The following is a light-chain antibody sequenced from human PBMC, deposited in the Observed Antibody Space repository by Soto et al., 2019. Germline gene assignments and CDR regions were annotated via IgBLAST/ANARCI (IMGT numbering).Light chain of an antibody. V-gene: IGKV3-20*01. J-gene: IGKJ1*01. CDR2: DAS. CDR3: HQYDTSPRT. Sequence: EIVMTQSPATLSVSPGERATLSCRASQSVGSNLAWYQQKPGQAPRLLIYDASNRATGIPDRFSGSGSGTDFTLTISRLEPEDFAVYYCHQYDTSPRTFGQGTKVDIK. CDR1: QSVGSN.